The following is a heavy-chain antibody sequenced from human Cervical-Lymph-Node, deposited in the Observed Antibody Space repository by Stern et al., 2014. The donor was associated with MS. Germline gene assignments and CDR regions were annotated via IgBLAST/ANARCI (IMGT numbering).Heavy chain of an antibody. Sequence: EVQLVESGGGLLKPGGSLRLSCAASGFTSSTYGMHWVRPAPGKGLEWVSSISSSGSNKYYADSVKGRLTISRDNAKNSVYLQMNSLRAEDTGIYYCARHCSSSSCYRYYGMDVWGQGTTVTVSS. CDR2: ISSSGSNK. D-gene: IGHD2-2*01. V-gene: IGHV3-21*01. CDR3: ARHCSSSSCYRYYGMDV. J-gene: IGHJ6*02. CDR1: GFTSSTYG.